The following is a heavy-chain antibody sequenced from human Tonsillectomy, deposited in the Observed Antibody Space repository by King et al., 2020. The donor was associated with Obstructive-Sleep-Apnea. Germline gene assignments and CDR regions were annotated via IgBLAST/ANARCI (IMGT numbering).Heavy chain of an antibody. D-gene: IGHD6-13*01. J-gene: IGHJ4*02. CDR3: ASWYSSSSGLDY. Sequence: VQLVESGVGLVKPGGSLRLSCAASGFTFSSYSMNWVRHSPGKGLEWVSSISSSSSYIYYADSVKGRFTISRDNAKNSLYLQMNSLRAEDTAVYYCASWYSSSSGLDYWGQGTLVTVSS. CDR2: ISSSSSYI. V-gene: IGHV3-21*01. CDR1: GFTFSSYS.